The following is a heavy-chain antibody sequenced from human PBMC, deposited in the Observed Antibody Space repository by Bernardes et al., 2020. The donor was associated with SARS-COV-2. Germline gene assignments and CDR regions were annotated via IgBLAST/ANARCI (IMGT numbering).Heavy chain of an antibody. CDR3: ARDGYGGGWTNYYFYRLDV. CDR2: IYTGGTT. CDR1: GFTVSSHY. Sequence: GGSLRLSCAASGFTVSSHYMNWVRQGPGKGLEWVSVIYTGGTTYYADSVKGRFTISRDNSRNTLFLQLNNLRLEDPAVYYCARDGYGGGWTNYYFYRLDVWGLGTTVTVSS. V-gene: IGHV3-66*02. J-gene: IGHJ6*02. D-gene: IGHD6-19*01.